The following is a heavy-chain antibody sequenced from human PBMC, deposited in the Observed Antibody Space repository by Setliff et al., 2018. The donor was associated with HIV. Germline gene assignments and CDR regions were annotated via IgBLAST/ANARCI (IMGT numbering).Heavy chain of an antibody. J-gene: IGHJ5*02. D-gene: IGHD2-2*02. V-gene: IGHV4-39*01. CDR3: ARYTSKVDWFDP. CDR2: IHYNGRA. CDR1: GGSTRTSGYY. Sequence: PSETLSLTCTVSGGSTRTSGYYWGWIRQPPGKGLEWIGIIHYNGRAYYDPSLKSRVTISVDSSLTQFSLKLRSVTASDSALYYCARYTSKVDWFDPWGQGALVTVSS.